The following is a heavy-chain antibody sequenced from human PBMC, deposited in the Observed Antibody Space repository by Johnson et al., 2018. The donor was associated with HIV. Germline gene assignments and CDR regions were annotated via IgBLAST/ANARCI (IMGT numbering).Heavy chain of an antibody. J-gene: IGHJ3*02. D-gene: IGHD6-19*01. V-gene: IGHV3-33*08. CDR3: QGGYSSGWYSNAFDI. Sequence: VQLVESGGGVVQPGRSLRLSCAASGFTFSSYAMHWVRQAPGKGLEWVAVIRYDGSNKYYADSVKGRFTISRDNSKNTLYLQMNSLKIEDTAVYYCQGGYSSGWYSNAFDIWGQGAMVTVSS. CDR1: GFTFSSYA. CDR2: IRYDGSNK.